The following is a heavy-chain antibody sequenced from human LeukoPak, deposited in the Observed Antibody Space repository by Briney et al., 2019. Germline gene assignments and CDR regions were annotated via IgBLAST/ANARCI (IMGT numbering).Heavy chain of an antibody. D-gene: IGHD3/OR15-3a*01. Sequence: ASVKVSCKVSGYTLTVLSMHWVRQAPGKGLEWMGGFDPEDGETIYAEKFQGRVTMTEDTSIETAYMELSSLRSEDTAVYYCARALSWTTNSYYYMDVWGKGSTVTVSS. CDR1: GYTLTVLS. J-gene: IGHJ6*03. CDR2: FDPEDGET. CDR3: ARALSWTTNSYYYMDV. V-gene: IGHV1-24*01.